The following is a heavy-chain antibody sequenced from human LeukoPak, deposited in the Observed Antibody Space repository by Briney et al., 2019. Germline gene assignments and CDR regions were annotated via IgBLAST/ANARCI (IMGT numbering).Heavy chain of an antibody. CDR1: GFTFSSYG. Sequence: GGSLRLSCAASGFTFSSYGMHWVRQAPGKGLEWVAFIWYDGSNKYYADSVKGRFTISRDNSKNTLYLRMNSLRAEDTAVYYCAKEQSMVRGVWNYYYYYMDVWGKGTTVTISS. V-gene: IGHV3-30*02. D-gene: IGHD3-10*01. CDR2: IWYDGSNK. CDR3: AKEQSMVRGVWNYYYYYMDV. J-gene: IGHJ6*03.